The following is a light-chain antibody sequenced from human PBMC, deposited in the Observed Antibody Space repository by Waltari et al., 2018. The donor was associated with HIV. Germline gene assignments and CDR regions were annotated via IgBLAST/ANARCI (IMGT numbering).Light chain of an antibody. Sequence: DIVLTQSPGTLSLSPAERATLSCRASQSVSSSYLAWFQQKPGQAPRLLIDGASSRATGIPDRFSGSGSGTDFTLTISRLEPEDFAVYYCQQYGSSPPWTFGQGTKVEIK. CDR3: QQYGSSPPWT. CDR1: QSVSSSY. J-gene: IGKJ1*01. V-gene: IGKV3-20*01. CDR2: GAS.